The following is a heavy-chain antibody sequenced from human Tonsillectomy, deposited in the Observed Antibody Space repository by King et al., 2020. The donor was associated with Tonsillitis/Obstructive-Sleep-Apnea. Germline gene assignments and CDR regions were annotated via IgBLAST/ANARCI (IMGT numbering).Heavy chain of an antibody. CDR3: ASPGIAAAGTIRFDP. V-gene: IGHV1-2*06. CDR1: GYTFTGYY. J-gene: IGHJ5*02. D-gene: IGHD6-13*01. Sequence: VQLVQSGAEVKKPGASVKVSCKASGYTFTGYYMHWVRQATGQGLEWMGRINPNSGGTNYAQKFQGRVTMTRDTSISTAYMELSRLRSDDTAVYYCASPGIAAAGTIRFDPWGQGTLVTVSS. CDR2: INPNSGGT.